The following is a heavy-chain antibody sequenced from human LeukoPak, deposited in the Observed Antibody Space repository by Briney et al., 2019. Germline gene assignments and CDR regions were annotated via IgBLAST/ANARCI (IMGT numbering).Heavy chain of an antibody. CDR3: ASVYENGMGV. J-gene: IGHJ6*01. V-gene: IGHV1-46*01. Sequence: ASVTVSCKASGYTLTSYYLHWVRQAPGQGLEWMAIINPSGDTTSHAQKFQGRVTMTRDTSASTVYMELSSLRSEDTAVYYCASVYENGMGVWGQGTTVTVSS. CDR2: INPSGDTT. D-gene: IGHD5/OR15-5a*01. CDR1: GYTLTSYY.